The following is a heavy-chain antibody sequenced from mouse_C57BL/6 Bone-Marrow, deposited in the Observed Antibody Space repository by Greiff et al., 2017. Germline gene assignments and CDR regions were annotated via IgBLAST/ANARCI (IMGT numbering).Heavy chain of an antibody. J-gene: IGHJ2*01. Sequence: QVQLKQPGAELVMPGASVKLSCKASGYTFTSYWMHWVKQRPGQGLAWIGEIDPSDSYTNYNQKFKGKSTLTVDKSSSTAYMQLSSLTSEDSAVYYCARAYGSSQKGYFDYWGQGTTLTVSS. CDR2: IDPSDSYT. CDR3: ARAYGSSQKGYFDY. V-gene: IGHV1-69*01. CDR1: GYTFTSYW. D-gene: IGHD1-1*01.